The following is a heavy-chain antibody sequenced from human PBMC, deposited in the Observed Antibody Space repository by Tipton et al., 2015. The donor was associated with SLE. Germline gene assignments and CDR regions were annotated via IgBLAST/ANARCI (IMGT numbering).Heavy chain of an antibody. CDR3: AREGVHFWSGSSYYYYYYMDV. CDR1: GGSISSGSYY. D-gene: IGHD3-3*02. CDR2: IYTSGST. Sequence: TLSLTCTVSGGSISSGSYYWSWIRQPAGKGLEWIGRIYTSGSTNYNPSLKSRVTISVDTSKNQFSLKLSSVTAADTGVYYCAREGVHFWSGSSYYYYYYMDVWGKGTTVTVSS. V-gene: IGHV4-61*02. J-gene: IGHJ6*03.